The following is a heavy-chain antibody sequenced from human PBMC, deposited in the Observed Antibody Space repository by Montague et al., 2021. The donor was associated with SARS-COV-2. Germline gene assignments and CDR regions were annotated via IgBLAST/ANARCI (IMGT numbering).Heavy chain of an antibody. CDR3: ARGRPESWRISPGLAGLFATVVHSASGMDV. D-gene: IGHD3-22*01. CDR1: GDSMTSGSHF. CDR2: IQTSGTS. Sequence: TLSLTCTVSGDSMTSGSHFWTWIRQPAGKGLEWIGHIQTSGTSNYNPSLRDRITLSIDAYRNQFSLELRSVTAADSAVYFCARGRPESWRISPGLAGLFATVVHSASGMDVWGRGTTVIVS. J-gene: IGHJ6*02. V-gene: IGHV4-61*09.